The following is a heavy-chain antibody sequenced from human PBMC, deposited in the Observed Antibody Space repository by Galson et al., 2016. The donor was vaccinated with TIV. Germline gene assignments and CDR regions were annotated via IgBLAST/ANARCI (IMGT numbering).Heavy chain of an antibody. Sequence: LSLTCAVSGYSIKSGYFWGWIRQPPGKGLQWIGSIYESGTTYSNPSLKSRLTMSIDSSKNEFSLKLSSVTATDTAVYFCMREGSTVTMHHYFGMDVWGQGTSVTVSS. CDR1: GYSIKSGYF. J-gene: IGHJ6*02. D-gene: IGHD4-17*01. V-gene: IGHV4-38-2*02. CDR2: IYESGTT. CDR3: MREGSTVTMHHYFGMDV.